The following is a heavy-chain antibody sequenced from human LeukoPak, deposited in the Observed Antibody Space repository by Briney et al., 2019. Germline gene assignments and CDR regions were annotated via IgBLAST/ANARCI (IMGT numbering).Heavy chain of an antibody. J-gene: IGHJ5*02. Sequence: QSGGSLRLSCAASGFTFSSYGMHWVRQAPGKGLEGGAFIRYDGSNKYYADSVKGRFTISRDNSKNTLYLQMNSLRAEDTAVYYCAKDYSKTSYYGSGTYSRPNWFDPWGQGTLVTVSS. CDR1: GFTFSSYG. V-gene: IGHV3-30*02. CDR3: AKDYSKTSYYGSGTYSRPNWFDP. D-gene: IGHD3-10*01. CDR2: IRYDGSNK.